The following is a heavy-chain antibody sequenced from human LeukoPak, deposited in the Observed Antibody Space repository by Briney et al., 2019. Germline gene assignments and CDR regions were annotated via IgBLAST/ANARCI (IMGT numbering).Heavy chain of an antibody. CDR1: GSSFTTYW. CDR3: ARRQGCTSSSCPPDY. J-gene: IGHJ4*02. D-gene: IGHD2-2*01. V-gene: IGHV5-51*01. CDR2: IYPGDSDT. Sequence: GASLQISCRGSGSSFTTYWIGWVRQLPGKGLEWMRIIYPGDSDTRYTPSFQGQVTMSADKSINTAYLQWSSLKASDTAMYYCARRQGCTSSSCPPDYWGQGTLVTVSP.